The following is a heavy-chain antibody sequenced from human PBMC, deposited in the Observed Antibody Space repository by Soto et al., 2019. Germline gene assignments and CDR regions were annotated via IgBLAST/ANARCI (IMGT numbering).Heavy chain of an antibody. CDR3: ARGDYYDSSGPFSDAFDI. J-gene: IGHJ3*02. V-gene: IGHV3-7*04. D-gene: IGHD3-22*01. CDR2: IKPDGSEK. CDR1: GFTSSRYW. Sequence: GGSLRLSCAASGFTSSRYWMSWVRQAPGKGLEWVANIKPDGSEKWYVDSVKGRFTISRDNAKNSLYLQMNSLRAEDTAVYYCARGDYYDSSGPFSDAFDIWGQGTMVTVSS.